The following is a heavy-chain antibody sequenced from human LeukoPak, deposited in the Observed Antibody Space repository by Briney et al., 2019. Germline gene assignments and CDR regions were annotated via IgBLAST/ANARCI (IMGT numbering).Heavy chain of an antibody. CDR2: INHSGST. CDR3: ARIRRRDNAFDL. J-gene: IGHJ3*01. CDR1: GGSFSGYY. V-gene: IGHV4-34*01. Sequence: SETLSLTCAVYGGSFSGYYWSWIRQPPGKGLEWIGEINHSGSTNYNPSLKSRVTISVDTSKNQFSLKLSSVTAADTAVYYCARIRRRDNAFDLWGQGTVVTVSS.